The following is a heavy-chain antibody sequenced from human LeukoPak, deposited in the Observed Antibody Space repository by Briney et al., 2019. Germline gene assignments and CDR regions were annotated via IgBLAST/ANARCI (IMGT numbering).Heavy chain of an antibody. CDR2: IYSGGRT. Sequence: PGGSLRLSCAASGFTVSRNYMSWVRQAPGKGLEWVSVIYSGGRTYYADSVKGRFTISRDNSKNTLYLQMNSLRAEDTAVYYCATMPYSSSWYGGRYYFDYWGQGTLVTVSS. D-gene: IGHD6-13*01. CDR1: GFTVSRNY. V-gene: IGHV3-66*01. J-gene: IGHJ4*02. CDR3: ATMPYSSSWYGGRYYFDY.